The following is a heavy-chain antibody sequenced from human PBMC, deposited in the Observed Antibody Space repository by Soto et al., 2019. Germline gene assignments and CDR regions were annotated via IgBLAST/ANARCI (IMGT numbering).Heavy chain of an antibody. CDR1: GYTLTSYD. CDR3: ARGFWFGELGNFDDGLDV. CDR2: MNPNSGDR. J-gene: IGHJ6*02. D-gene: IGHD3-10*01. Sequence: QVQLVQSGAEVKKPGASVKVSCKASGYTLTSYDINWVRQATGQGLEWMGWMNPNSGDRGYAQKFQGTVTMTGNTSMSTAYMELRSLRSEDTAVYYCARGFWFGELGNFDDGLDVWGQGTKVPVSS. V-gene: IGHV1-8*01.